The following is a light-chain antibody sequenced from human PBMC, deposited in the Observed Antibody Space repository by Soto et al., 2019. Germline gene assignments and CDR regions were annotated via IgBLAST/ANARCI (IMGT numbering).Light chain of an antibody. V-gene: IGKV1-5*01. J-gene: IGKJ1*01. CDR3: QQYNSFWT. CDR2: DAS. Sequence: DIQMTQSPSTLSASVGDGVTITCRASQSISTWLAWYQQKPGKAPKLLIYDASYLERGVPSRFSGSGSGTEFTLTISDLQPDDLATYYCQQYNSFWTFGQGTKVEI. CDR1: QSISTW.